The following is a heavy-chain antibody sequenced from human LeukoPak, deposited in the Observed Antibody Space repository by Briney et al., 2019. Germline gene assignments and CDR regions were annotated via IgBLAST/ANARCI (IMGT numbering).Heavy chain of an antibody. CDR2: ISGSGGST. D-gene: IGHD6-19*01. V-gene: IGHV3-23*01. CDR3: AKDRSGWYYYYYYMDV. J-gene: IGHJ6*03. CDR1: GFTFSSYA. Sequence: GGSLRLSCAASGFTFSSYAMSWVRQAPGKGLEWVSAISGSGGSTYYADSVKGRFTISRDNSKNTLYLQMNSLRAEDTAVYYCAKDRSGWYYYYYYMDVWGKGTTVTVSS.